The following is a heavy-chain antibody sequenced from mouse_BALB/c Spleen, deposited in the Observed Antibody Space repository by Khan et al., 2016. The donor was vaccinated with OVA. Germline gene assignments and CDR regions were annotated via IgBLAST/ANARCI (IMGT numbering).Heavy chain of an antibody. CDR2: IYPGSGST. J-gene: IGHJ4*01. Sequence: QVQLQQSGPELVKPGASVKMSCKASGYTFTDYDIRWVKQRAGQGLEWIGEIYPGSGSTYYNEKFKGKATLTADKSSHTAYMQLSSLTSEDSAVYLCAKIFYGNSYAMDYWGQGTAVTVSS. V-gene: IGHV1-77*01. CDR3: AKIFYGNSYAMDY. CDR1: GYTFTDYD. D-gene: IGHD2-1*01.